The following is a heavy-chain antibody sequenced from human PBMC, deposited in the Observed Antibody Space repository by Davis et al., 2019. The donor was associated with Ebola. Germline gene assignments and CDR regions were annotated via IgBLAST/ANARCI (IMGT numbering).Heavy chain of an antibody. CDR2: MSYDGSNK. Sequence: PGGSLRLSCAASGFTFSSYGMHWVRQAPGKGLEWVALMSYDGSNKDYADSVKGRFTISRDNSKNTLYLQMNSLRVEDTAVYYCAKAADDCSGGRCPFDYWGQGTLVTVSS. V-gene: IGHV3-30*18. CDR1: GFTFSSYG. J-gene: IGHJ4*02. CDR3: AKAADDCSGGRCPFDY. D-gene: IGHD2-15*01.